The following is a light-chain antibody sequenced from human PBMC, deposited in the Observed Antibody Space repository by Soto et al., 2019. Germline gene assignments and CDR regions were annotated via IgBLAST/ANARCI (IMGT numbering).Light chain of an antibody. CDR2: AVF. J-gene: IGKJ4*01. CDR1: QDIAIF. V-gene: IGKV1-9*01. CDR3: QQVDTYPLT. Sequence: IQLTQSPPSLSASVGDRVTITFRASQDIAIFLAWFQQKPGRAPKLLIYAVFTLQSGVPSRFSGSGSGAEFTLTISSLQPEDFATYYCQQVDTYPLTFGGGTKVDIK.